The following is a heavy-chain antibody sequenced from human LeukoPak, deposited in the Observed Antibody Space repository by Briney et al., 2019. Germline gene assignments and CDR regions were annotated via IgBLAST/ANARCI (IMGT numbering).Heavy chain of an antibody. J-gene: IGHJ4*02. V-gene: IGHV4-30-2*01. D-gene: IGHD3-22*01. CDR2: IYYSGRT. CDR3: ARDPTYYYDSSFRPSSGYYFDY. Sequence: SQTLSLTCAVSGGSISSGGYSWSWLRQPPGTGLEWIGYIYYSGRTYYNPSLKSRVTISVDRSKNQFSLKLSSVTAADTAVYYCARDPTYYYDSSFRPSSGYYFDYRGQGTLVTVSS. CDR1: GGSISSGGYS.